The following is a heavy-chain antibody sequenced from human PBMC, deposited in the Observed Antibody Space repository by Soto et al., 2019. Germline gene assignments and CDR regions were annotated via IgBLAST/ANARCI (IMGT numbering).Heavy chain of an antibody. CDR1: GFTVSSNY. CDR3: ARTCSGGTCSFDY. V-gene: IGHV3-66*01. CDR2: IYSGGST. Sequence: GGSLRLSCAASGFTVSSNYMSWVRQAPGKGLEWVSVIYSGGSTYYADSVKGRFTISRDNSENTLYLQMNSLRAEDTAVYYCARTCSGGTCSFDYLGQGTLVTGSS. J-gene: IGHJ4*02. D-gene: IGHD2-15*01.